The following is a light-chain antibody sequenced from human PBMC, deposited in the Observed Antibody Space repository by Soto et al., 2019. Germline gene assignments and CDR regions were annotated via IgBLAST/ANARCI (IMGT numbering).Light chain of an antibody. CDR3: CSYGGTDVPWV. CDR2: ETT. CDR1: NREFGRHNL. J-gene: IGLJ3*02. V-gene: IGLV2-23*01. Sequence: QSALTQPASVSGSPGQSVSIPCTATNREFGRHNLVSWYQQQPGKAPRLIIYETTRGPSGVPIRFSGSKSGDTATLTISGLQAEDEADYYCCSYGGTDVPWVFGGGTKVTVL.